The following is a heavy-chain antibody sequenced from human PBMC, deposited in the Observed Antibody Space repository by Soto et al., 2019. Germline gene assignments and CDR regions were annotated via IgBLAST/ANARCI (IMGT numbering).Heavy chain of an antibody. D-gene: IGHD6-13*01. CDR1: GGSISSGGYS. V-gene: IGHV4-30-2*01. CDR2: IYHSGST. Sequence: QLQLQESGSGLVKPSQTLSLTCAVSGGSISSGGYSWSWIRQPPGKGLEWIGYIYHSGSTYYNPSLKSRVTISVDRSKNQFSLKLSSVTAADTAVYYCARERSIAAAGNWFDPWGQGTLVTVSS. CDR3: ARERSIAAAGNWFDP. J-gene: IGHJ5*02.